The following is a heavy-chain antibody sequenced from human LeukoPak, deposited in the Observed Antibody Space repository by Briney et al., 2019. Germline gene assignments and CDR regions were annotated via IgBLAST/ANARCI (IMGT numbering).Heavy chain of an antibody. CDR2: INHSGST. CDR1: GGFISGYY. Sequence: SETLSLTCAVYGGFISGYYWTWIRQPPGKGLEWIGEINHSGSTNYNPSLKSRVTISVDTSKHQFSLKLSPVTAEETAVYYCARLLVANLRKEFDYWGQGTLVTVSS. D-gene: IGHD2-15*01. V-gene: IGHV4-34*01. J-gene: IGHJ4*02. CDR3: ARLLVANLRKEFDY.